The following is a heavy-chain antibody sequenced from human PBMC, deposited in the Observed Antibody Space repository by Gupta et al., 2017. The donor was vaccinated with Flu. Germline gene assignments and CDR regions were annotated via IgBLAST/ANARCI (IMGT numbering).Heavy chain of an antibody. CDR3: ARPTAGYTTGWYGGHFDY. CDR2: INHAGDT. V-gene: IGHV4-34*01. J-gene: IGHJ4*02. Sequence: LRQPPGKGLEWIGQINHAGDTNYTPSLKSRITISIDTSKNHFSLTLSSVTAADTAVYFCARPTAGYTTGWYGGHFDYWGQGTLVTVSS. D-gene: IGHD6-19*01.